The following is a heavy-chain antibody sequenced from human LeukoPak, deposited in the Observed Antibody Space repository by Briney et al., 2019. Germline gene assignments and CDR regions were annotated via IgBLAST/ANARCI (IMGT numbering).Heavy chain of an antibody. J-gene: IGHJ4*02. V-gene: IGHV4-59*01. CDR1: GASINGYY. CDR3: ARGTTGAYFGTPPYFDF. Sequence: KASETLSLTCAVSGASINGYYWSWIRQPPGKGLECIGYIYFSLSPYYHPSLESRLTISLDTSRNHFSLRLRSVTVADTAVYFCARGTTGAYFGTPPYFDFWGQGRLVTVSS. CDR2: IYFSLSP. D-gene: IGHD7-27*01.